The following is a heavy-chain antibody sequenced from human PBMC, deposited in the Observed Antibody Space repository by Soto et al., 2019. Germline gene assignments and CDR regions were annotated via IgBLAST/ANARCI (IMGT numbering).Heavy chain of an antibody. Sequence: EVQLMESGGGLVQPGGSLRLSCVASGFSYSRYAMSWVRQAPGKGLEWVSGVSANGDTTNYADSVKGRFTISRDNSKNTVDLQMSSLRPEDAAVYYCVKGRGEGYCTGGSCSFDNWGQGTLVTVSS. CDR3: VKGRGEGYCTGGSCSFDN. V-gene: IGHV3-23*01. CDR1: GFSYSRYA. CDR2: VSANGDTT. J-gene: IGHJ4*02. D-gene: IGHD2-8*02.